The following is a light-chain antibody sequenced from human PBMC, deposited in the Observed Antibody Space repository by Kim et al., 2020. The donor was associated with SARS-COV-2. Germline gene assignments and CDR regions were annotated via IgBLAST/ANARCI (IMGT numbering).Light chain of an antibody. J-gene: IGLJ3*02. CDR2: SNN. CDR3: ASWDDSLIGVV. Sequence: GQRITIACSGNTSNFGSNTVIWYQQPPGTAPRLLIYSNNQRPSGVPDRFSGSKSDTSASLAISGLQSEDGADYYCASWDDSLIGVVFGGGTQLTVL. CDR1: TSNFGSNT. V-gene: IGLV1-44*01.